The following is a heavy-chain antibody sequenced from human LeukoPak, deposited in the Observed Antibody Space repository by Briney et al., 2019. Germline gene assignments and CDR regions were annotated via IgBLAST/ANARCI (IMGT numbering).Heavy chain of an antibody. J-gene: IGHJ3*02. Sequence: SETLSLTCAVYGGSFSGYYWSWIRQPPGKGLEWIGEINHSGSTNYNPSLKSRVTISVDTSKNQFSLKLSSVTAADTAVYYCARGGCSGGSCYEDAFDIWGQGTMVTVSP. CDR2: INHSGST. CDR3: ARGGCSGGSCYEDAFDI. D-gene: IGHD2-15*01. V-gene: IGHV4-34*01. CDR1: GGSFSGYY.